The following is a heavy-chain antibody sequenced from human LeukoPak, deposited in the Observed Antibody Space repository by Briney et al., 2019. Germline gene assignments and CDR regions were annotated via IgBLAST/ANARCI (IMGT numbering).Heavy chain of an antibody. CDR1: GFTFSSYA. CDR3: AKDPYSSSWYFWFDP. Sequence: PGGSLRLSCAASGFTFSSYAMSWVRQAPGEGLEWVSAISGSGGSTYYADSVKGRFTISRDNSKNTLYLQMNSLRAEDTAVYYCAKDPYSSSWYFWFDPWGQGTLVTVSS. CDR2: ISGSGGST. D-gene: IGHD6-13*01. J-gene: IGHJ5*02. V-gene: IGHV3-23*01.